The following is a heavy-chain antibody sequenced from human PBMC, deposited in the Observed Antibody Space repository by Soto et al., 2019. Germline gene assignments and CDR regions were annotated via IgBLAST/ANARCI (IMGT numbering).Heavy chain of an antibody. D-gene: IGHD5-12*01. CDR2: IYYSGKT. CDR3: ARVWLRSLDY. J-gene: IGHJ4*02. Sequence: SETLSLTCSVSGDYIHVGGYYWTWIRQRPGKGLEWMGYIYYSGKTNYNPSLESRVTMSVDTSKNQFSLKLSSVTAADTAVYYCARVWLRSLDYWGQGTLVTVSS. CDR1: GDYIHVGGYY. V-gene: IGHV4-31*03.